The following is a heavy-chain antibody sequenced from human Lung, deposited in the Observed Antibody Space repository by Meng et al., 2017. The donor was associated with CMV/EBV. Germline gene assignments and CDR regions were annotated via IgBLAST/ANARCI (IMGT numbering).Heavy chain of an antibody. V-gene: IGHV4-39*01. CDR3: ARKSQSQYYYDNSGCNNWFDP. CDR1: GGSISSSSYY. Sequence: AETLSLXCTVSGGSISSSSYYWGWIRQPPGKGLEWIGSIYYSGSTYYNPSLKSRVTISVDTSKNQFSLKLSSVTAADTAVYYCARKSQSQYYYDNSGCNNWFDPXGQGXLVTVSS. J-gene: IGHJ5*02. CDR2: IYYSGST. D-gene: IGHD3-22*01.